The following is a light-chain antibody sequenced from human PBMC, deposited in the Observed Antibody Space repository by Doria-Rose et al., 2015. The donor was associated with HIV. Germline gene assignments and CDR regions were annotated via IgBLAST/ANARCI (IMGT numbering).Light chain of an antibody. CDR1: QSFSRTY. V-gene: IGKV3-20*01. CDR3: HQYGTSWT. Sequence: EIVMTQSPGTLSLSPGERATLSCRASQSFSRTYLAWYQQKPGQAPSLLIYDGSTRATDIPDRFSASGSGTDFTLTINRLEPEDFALYYCHQYGTSWTFGQGTKVEI. J-gene: IGKJ1*01. CDR2: DGS.